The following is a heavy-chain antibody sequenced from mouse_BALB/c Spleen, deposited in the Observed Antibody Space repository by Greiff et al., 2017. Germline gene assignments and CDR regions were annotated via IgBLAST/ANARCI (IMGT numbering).Heavy chain of an antibody. V-gene: IGHV5-12-1*01. CDR3: ARHYYYGSSYLDY. CDR2: ISSGGGST. CDR1: GFAFSSFD. J-gene: IGHJ2*01. Sequence: DVMLVESGGGLVKPGGSLKLSCAASGFAFSSFDMSWVRQTPEKRLEWVAYISSGGGSTYYPDTVKGRFTISRDNAKNTLYLQMSSLKSEDTAMYYCARHYYYGSSYLDYWGQGTTLTVSS. D-gene: IGHD1-1*01.